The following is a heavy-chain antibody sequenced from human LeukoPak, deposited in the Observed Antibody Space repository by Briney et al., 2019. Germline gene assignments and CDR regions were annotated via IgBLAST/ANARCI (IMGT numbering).Heavy chain of an antibody. CDR2: IYYSGST. Sequence: MPSETLSLTCTVSGGSISSYYWSWIRQPPGKGLEWIGYIYYSGSTNYNPSLMSRVTISVDTSKNQFSLKLSSVTAADTAVYYCARVGFLEWIYDYWGQGTLVTVSS. J-gene: IGHJ4*02. CDR3: ARVGFLEWIYDY. CDR1: GGSISSYY. V-gene: IGHV4-59*01. D-gene: IGHD3-3*01.